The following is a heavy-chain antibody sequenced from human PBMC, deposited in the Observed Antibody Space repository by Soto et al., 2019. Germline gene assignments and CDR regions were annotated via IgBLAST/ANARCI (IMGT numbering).Heavy chain of an antibody. D-gene: IGHD3-10*01. CDR3: ARLVADYYGPGDY. V-gene: IGHV4-39*01. CDR2: IFYSGST. Sequence: SETLSLTCTVSGGSISSSNYYWGWIRQPPGKGLEWIGTIFYSGSTYYNPSLKSRVTISVDTSKNQFSLKLSSVTAADTAVYYCARLVADYYGPGDYWGQGTLVTVSS. J-gene: IGHJ4*02. CDR1: GGSISSSNYY.